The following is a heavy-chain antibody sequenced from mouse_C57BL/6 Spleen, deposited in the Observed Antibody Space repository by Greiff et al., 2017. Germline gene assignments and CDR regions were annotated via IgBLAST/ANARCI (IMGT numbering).Heavy chain of an antibody. J-gene: IGHJ2*01. V-gene: IGHV14-2*01. D-gene: IGHD4-1*01. CDR1: GFYIKDYY. Sequence: EVKLQESGAELVKPGASVKLSCTASGFYIKDYYMHWVKQRTEQGLEWIGRIDPEDGETKSAPKFQGKATITAYTSSNTAYLQRSILTSEDTAVDYCAKFRLTGTGVYFDYWGQGTTLTVSS. CDR3: AKFRLTGTGVYFDY. CDR2: IDPEDGET.